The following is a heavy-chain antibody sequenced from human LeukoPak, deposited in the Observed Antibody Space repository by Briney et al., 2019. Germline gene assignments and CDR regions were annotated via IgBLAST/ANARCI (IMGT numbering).Heavy chain of an antibody. Sequence: GGSLRLSCAASGFNISSYEMNWFRQAPGEGLEWVSYISSSGSTIHYADSVKGRFTISRDNAKNSLYLQMNSLRAEDAALYYCARGLYSSTWYAFDYWGQGTLVTVSS. CDR1: GFNISSYE. V-gene: IGHV3-48*03. CDR3: ARGLYSSTWYAFDY. D-gene: IGHD6-13*01. J-gene: IGHJ4*02. CDR2: ISSSGSTI.